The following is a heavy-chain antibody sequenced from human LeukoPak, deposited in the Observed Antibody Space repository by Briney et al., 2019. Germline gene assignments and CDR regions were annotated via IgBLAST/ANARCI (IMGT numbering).Heavy chain of an antibody. CDR2: ISWEGDTT. D-gene: IGHD3-10*01. CDR1: GFTFDDYA. CDR3: TRDTDYGSATNYFDS. Sequence: GGSLRLSCAASGFTFDDYAMHWVRQAPGKGQEWVALISWEGDTTYYADSVRGRFTISRDNSKSSMYLQMNSLRTEDTAFYYCTRDTDYGSATNYFDSWGQGTLVSVSS. J-gene: IGHJ4*02. V-gene: IGHV3-43*01.